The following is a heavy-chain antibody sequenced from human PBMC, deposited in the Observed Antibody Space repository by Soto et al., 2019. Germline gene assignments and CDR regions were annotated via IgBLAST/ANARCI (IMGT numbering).Heavy chain of an antibody. V-gene: IGHV4-30-4*01. CDR3: VRDTSWSRPY. D-gene: IGHD2-15*01. CDR2: IQVSGDT. Sequence: PSETLSLTCTVSGVSISSGGHYWSWIRQTPGKGLEWVGYIQVSGDTFYNPSLEGRVSMSVDTSNNQFSPDLTSVTAADTAVYYCVRDTSWSRPYWGQGTLVTVSS. CDR1: GVSISSGGHY. J-gene: IGHJ4*02.